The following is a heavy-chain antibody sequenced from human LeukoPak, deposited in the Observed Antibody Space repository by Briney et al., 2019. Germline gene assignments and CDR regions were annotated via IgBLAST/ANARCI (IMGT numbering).Heavy chain of an antibody. CDR3: ARGTRGDGYGGGDFDY. Sequence: GASVKVSCKASGYTFNNYGISWVRQAPGQGLEWMGWIGLYKGNTKYAQNFQGRITVTSDTSTSTAYMELRSLRSDDTAVYYCARGTRGDGYGGGDFDYWGQGTLVTVSS. V-gene: IGHV1-18*01. D-gene: IGHD5-24*01. J-gene: IGHJ4*02. CDR1: GYTFNNYG. CDR2: IGLYKGNT.